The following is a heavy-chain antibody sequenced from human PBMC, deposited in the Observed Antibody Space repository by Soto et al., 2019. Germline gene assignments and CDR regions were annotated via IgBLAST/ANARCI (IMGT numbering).Heavy chain of an antibody. J-gene: IGHJ4*02. D-gene: IGHD1-26*01. CDR3: ARDLRSRPRPFSHFDY. Sequence: QVQLVQSGAEVKKPGASVKVSCKASGYTFTSYDINWVRQATGQGLEWMGWMNPNSGNTGYAQKFQGRVTMTRNTSISTAYMELSSLRSEDTAVYYCARDLRSRPRPFSHFDYWGQGTLVTVSS. CDR2: MNPNSGNT. CDR1: GYTFTSYD. V-gene: IGHV1-8*01.